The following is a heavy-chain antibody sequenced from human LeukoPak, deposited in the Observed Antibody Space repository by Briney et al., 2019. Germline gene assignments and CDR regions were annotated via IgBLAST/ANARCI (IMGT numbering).Heavy chain of an antibody. D-gene: IGHD6-13*01. CDR3: AREVGIAAAFYYYYGMDV. Sequence: GGSLRLSCAASGFTFSSYWMSCVRQAPGKGLEWVANIKQDGSEKYYVDSVKGRFTISRDNAKNSLYLQMNSLRAEDTAVYYCAREVGIAAAFYYYYGMDVWGQGTTVAVSS. J-gene: IGHJ6*02. CDR1: GFTFSSYW. CDR2: IKQDGSEK. V-gene: IGHV3-7*01.